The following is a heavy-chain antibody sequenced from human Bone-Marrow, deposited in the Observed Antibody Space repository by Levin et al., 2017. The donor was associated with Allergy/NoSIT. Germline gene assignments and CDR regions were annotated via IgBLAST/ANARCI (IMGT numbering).Heavy chain of an antibody. D-gene: IGHD5-12*01. J-gene: IGHJ5*02. CDR2: IYYSGST. V-gene: IGHV4-59*01. CDR1: GGSISSYY. CDR3: ARDSREWLRDNYNWFDP. Sequence: ASETLSLTCTVSGGSISSYYWSWIRQPPGKGLEWIGYIYYSGSTNYNPSLKSRVTISVDTSKNQFSLKLSSVTAADTAVYYCARDSREWLRDNYNWFDPWGQGTLVTVSS.